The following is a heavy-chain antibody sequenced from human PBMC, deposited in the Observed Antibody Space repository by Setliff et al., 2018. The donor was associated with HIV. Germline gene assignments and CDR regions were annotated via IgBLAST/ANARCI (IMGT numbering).Heavy chain of an antibody. V-gene: IGHV4-34*01. CDR2: INHSGDA. Sequence: SETLSLTCAVYGGSFSSYYWSWIRQPPGKGLEWIGDINHSGDANYNPSLKSRVAMSVDTSKNQFSLKLNSVTAADTAICYCARHRAVAGANYFDFWGQGTLVTVSS. CDR1: GGSFSSYY. CDR3: ARHRAVAGANYFDF. J-gene: IGHJ4*02. D-gene: IGHD6-19*01.